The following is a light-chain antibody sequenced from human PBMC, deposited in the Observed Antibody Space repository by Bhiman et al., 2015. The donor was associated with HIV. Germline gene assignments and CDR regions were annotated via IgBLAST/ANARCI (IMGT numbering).Light chain of an antibody. Sequence: QSVLTQPPSVSGAPGQKVTISCTGSGSDIGTDFDVHWYQYLPGEVPRLLIYETINRPSGVPARFSGSRSGTSASLAITGLQAEDEADYYCQAWDSGAAVFGGGTKLTVL. J-gene: IGLJ3*02. CDR3: QAWDSGAAV. CDR1: GSDIGTDFD. V-gene: IGLV1-40*01. CDR2: ETI.